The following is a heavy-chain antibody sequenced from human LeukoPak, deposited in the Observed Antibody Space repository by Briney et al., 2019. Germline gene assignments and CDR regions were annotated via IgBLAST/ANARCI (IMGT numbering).Heavy chain of an antibody. Sequence: ASVKVSCKASGYTFTSYDINWVRQATGQGLERMGWMNPNSGNAGYAQKFQGRVTMTRNTSISTAYMELSSLRSEDTAVYYCARRDVVVPAAMVTFDHWGQGTLVTVSS. J-gene: IGHJ5*02. CDR1: GYTFTSYD. CDR3: ARRDVVVPAAMVTFDH. D-gene: IGHD2-2*01. CDR2: MNPNSGNA. V-gene: IGHV1-8*01.